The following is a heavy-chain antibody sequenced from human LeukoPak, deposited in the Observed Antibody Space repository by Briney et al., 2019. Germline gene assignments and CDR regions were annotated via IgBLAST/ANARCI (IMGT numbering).Heavy chain of an antibody. CDR3: ARLLEGVAGTWGY. D-gene: IGHD6-19*01. V-gene: IGHV5-51*01. CDR1: GYSFSTYW. Sequence: GESLKISCKGSGYSFSTYWIAWVRQVPEKGLEWMGIIYPGDSDTRYSPSFQGQVTISADKSISTAYLQWSSLKASDTAMYYCARLLEGVAGTWGYWGQGTLVTVSS. J-gene: IGHJ4*02. CDR2: IYPGDSDT.